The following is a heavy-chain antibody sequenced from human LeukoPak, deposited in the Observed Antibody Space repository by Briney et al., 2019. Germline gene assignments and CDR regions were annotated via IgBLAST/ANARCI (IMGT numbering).Heavy chain of an antibody. D-gene: IGHD1-26*01. CDR3: ARYYVGYGMDV. CDR2: IYNSGTT. Sequence: SETLSLTCTVSGGSISSYYWTWIRQPPGRGLVWIGNIYNSGTTNYNPSLRSRVSLSVHTSKNQFSLNVTSVTAADTAMYFCARYYVGYGMDVWGQGTTVTVSS. J-gene: IGHJ6*02. CDR1: GGSISSYY. V-gene: IGHV4-59*08.